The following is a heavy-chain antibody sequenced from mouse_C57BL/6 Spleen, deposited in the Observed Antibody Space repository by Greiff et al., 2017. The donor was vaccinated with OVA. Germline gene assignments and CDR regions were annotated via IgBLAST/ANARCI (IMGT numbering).Heavy chain of an antibody. J-gene: IGHJ3*01. CDR3: TRTHYYGSSGFAY. V-gene: IGHV1-15*01. CDR1: GYTFTDYE. Sequence: QVQLKESGAELVRPGASVTLSCKASGYTFTDYEMHWVKQTPVHGLEWIGAIDPETGGTAYNQKFKGKAILTADKSSSTAYMELRSLTSEDSAVDYCTRTHYYGSSGFAYWGQGTLVTVSA. D-gene: IGHD1-1*01. CDR2: IDPETGGT.